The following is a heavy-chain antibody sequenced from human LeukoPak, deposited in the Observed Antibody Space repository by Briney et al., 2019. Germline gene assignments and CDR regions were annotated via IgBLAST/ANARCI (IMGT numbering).Heavy chain of an antibody. CDR3: ARDQGSGWLHRHFAFDI. D-gene: IGHD6-19*01. CDR2: IGSSSSYI. J-gene: IGHJ3*02. V-gene: IGHV3-21*01. CDR1: GFTFSSYS. Sequence: GGSLRLSCAASGFTFSSYSMNWVRQAPGKGLEWVSSIGSSSSYIYYADSVKGRLTISRDNAKNSLYLQMNSLRAEDTAVYYCARDQGSGWLHRHFAFDIWGQGTMVTVSS.